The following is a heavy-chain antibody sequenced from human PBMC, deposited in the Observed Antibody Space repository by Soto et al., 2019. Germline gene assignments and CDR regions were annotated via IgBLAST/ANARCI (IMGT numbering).Heavy chain of an antibody. D-gene: IGHD2-8*01. V-gene: IGHV5-51*01. CDR2: IYPGDSDT. CDR1: GYRFSSYW. J-gene: IGHJ6*02. Sequence: GESLKISCKGSGYRFSSYWIAWVRQMPGKGLEWMGIIYPGDSDTIYSPSFQGQVTFSADKSTSTAYLQWSSLKASDAAMYYCARQGSNGAYYYYGMDVWGQGTTVTVSS. CDR3: ARQGSNGAYYYYGMDV.